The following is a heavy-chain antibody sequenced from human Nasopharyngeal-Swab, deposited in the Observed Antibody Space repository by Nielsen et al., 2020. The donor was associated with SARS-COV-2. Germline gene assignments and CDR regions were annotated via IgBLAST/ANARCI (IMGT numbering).Heavy chain of an antibody. D-gene: IGHD5-24*01. J-gene: IGHJ4*02. CDR3: ATILSDGWTPFDY. CDR1: GYTLTELS. Sequence: ASVTVSCKVSGYTLTELSMHWVRQAPGKGLEWMGGFDPEDGETIYAQKFQGRVTMTEDTSTDTAYMELSSLRSEDTAVYYCATILSDGWTPFDYWGQGTLVTVSS. CDR2: FDPEDGET. V-gene: IGHV1-24*01.